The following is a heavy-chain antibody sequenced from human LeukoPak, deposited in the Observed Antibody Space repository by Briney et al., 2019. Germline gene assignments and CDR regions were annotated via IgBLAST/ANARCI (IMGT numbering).Heavy chain of an antibody. Sequence: GGSLRLSCAASGFTFSSYWMSWVRQAPGKGLEWVANIKQDGSEKYYVDSVKGRFTISRDNAKNSLYLQMNSLRAEDTAVYYCAKDMESAYDCSCYYSPFDAWAQGTLVTVSS. CDR3: AKDMESAYDCSCYYSPFDA. V-gene: IGHV3-7*01. CDR1: GFTFSSYW. D-gene: IGHD3-22*01. J-gene: IGHJ4*02. CDR2: IKQDGSEK.